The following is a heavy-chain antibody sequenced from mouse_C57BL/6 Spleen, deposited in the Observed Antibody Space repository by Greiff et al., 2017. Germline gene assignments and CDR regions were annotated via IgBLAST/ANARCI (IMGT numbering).Heavy chain of an antibody. Sequence: QVQLQQSGAELVRPGTSVKLSCKASGYTFTSYWMHWVKQRPGQGLEWIGVIDPSDSYTNYNQKFKGKATLTVDTSSSTAYMQLSSLTSEDSAVYYCARSSGSSHWYFDVWGTGTTVTVSS. CDR2: IDPSDSYT. D-gene: IGHD1-1*01. J-gene: IGHJ1*03. V-gene: IGHV1-59*01. CDR1: GYTFTSYW. CDR3: ARSSGSSHWYFDV.